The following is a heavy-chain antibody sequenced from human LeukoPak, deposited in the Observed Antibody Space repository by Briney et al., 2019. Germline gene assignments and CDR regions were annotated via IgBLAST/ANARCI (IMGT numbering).Heavy chain of an antibody. V-gene: IGHV1-18*01. J-gene: IGHJ4*02. CDR1: GYTFTSYG. CDR2: ISAYNGNT. Sequence: ASVKVSCKASGYTFTSYGISWVRRAPGQGLEWMGWISAYNGNTNYAQKLQGRVTMTTDTSTSTAYMELRSLRSDDTAVYYCARVLPKTHFGPPVDYWGQGTLVTVSS. CDR3: ARVLPKTHFGPPVDY. D-gene: IGHD3-10*01.